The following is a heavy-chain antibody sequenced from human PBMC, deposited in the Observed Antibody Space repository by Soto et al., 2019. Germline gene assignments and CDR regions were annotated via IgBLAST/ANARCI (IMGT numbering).Heavy chain of an antibody. Sequence: LCRTFTVSGGSISSGGYYWSWIRQHPGKGLEWIGYIYYSGSTYYNPSLKSRVTISVDTSKNHFSLKLSYVTAEDTAVYYCARGGPSITTRLAWFDHWEQGKVVTGSS. D-gene: IGHD6-6*01. CDR3: ARGGPSITTRLAWFDH. J-gene: IGHJ5*02. CDR2: IYYSGST. V-gene: IGHV4-31*03. CDR1: GGSISSGGYY.